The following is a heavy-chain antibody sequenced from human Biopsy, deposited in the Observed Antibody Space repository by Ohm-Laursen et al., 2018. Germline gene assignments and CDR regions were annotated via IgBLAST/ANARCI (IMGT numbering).Heavy chain of an antibody. Sequence: ASVKVSCKVSGYTLTDLSMHWVRQAPGKGLEWMGGFAPENGKTIYAQKFQGRVTMTEDASTDTAYMELSNLRSEDTALYYCARDRSGLTLTTLDFWGHGTLVTVSS. CDR1: GYTLTDLS. CDR3: ARDRSGLTLTTLDF. J-gene: IGHJ4*01. D-gene: IGHD6-25*01. V-gene: IGHV1-24*01. CDR2: FAPENGKT.